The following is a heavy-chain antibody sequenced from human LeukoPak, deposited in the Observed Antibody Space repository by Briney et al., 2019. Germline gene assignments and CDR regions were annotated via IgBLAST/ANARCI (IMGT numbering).Heavy chain of an antibody. CDR3: AKDGPDIYDFWSGYYNY. CDR1: GFTFSSYA. V-gene: IGHV3-23*01. D-gene: IGHD3-3*01. Sequence: GGSLRLSCAASGFTFSSYAMSWVRQAPGRGLEWVSAISGSGGSTYYADSVKGRFTISRDNSKNTLYLQMNSLRAEDTAVYYCAKDGPDIYDFWSGYYNYWGQGTLVTVSS. CDR2: ISGSGGST. J-gene: IGHJ4*02.